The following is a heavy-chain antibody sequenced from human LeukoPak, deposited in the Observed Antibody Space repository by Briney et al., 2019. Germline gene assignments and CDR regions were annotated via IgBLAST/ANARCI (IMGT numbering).Heavy chain of an antibody. CDR1: GFTVSSNY. Sequence: PGGSLRLSCAASGFTVSSNYMSWVRQAPGKGLEWVSVIYSGGSTYYADSVKGRFTISRDNSKNTLYLQMNSLRAEDTAVYYCARITYYYDSSGYYQNWFDPWGQGTLVTVSS. CDR3: ARITYYYDSSGYYQNWFDP. V-gene: IGHV3-53*01. D-gene: IGHD3-22*01. CDR2: IYSGGST. J-gene: IGHJ5*02.